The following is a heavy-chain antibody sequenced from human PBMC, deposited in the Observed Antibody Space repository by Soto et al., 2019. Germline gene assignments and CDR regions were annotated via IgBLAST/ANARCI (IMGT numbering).Heavy chain of an antibody. Sequence: QVQLVQSGAEVKKPGASVKVSCKASGYTFTSYGISWVRQAPGQGLEWMGWISASNGNTNYAQKLQGRVTMPTDTCTNTAYMELRSLISDYTAVYYCARVSGGWYYWFDPRGQGTQYTVST. J-gene: IGHJ5*02. V-gene: IGHV1-18*01. CDR1: GYTFTSYG. D-gene: IGHD6-19*01. CDR3: ARVSGGWYYWFDP. CDR2: ISASNGNT.